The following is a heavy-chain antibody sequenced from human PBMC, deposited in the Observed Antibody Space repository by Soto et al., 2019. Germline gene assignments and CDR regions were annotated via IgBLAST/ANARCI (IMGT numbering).Heavy chain of an antibody. CDR1: GDTFSTYT. J-gene: IGHJ6*02. CDR2: IIPRSATS. V-gene: IGHV1-69*12. D-gene: IGHD2-2*01. CDR3: AREGLVLVPTTVNSDYYYYAMDV. Sequence: QVQLVQSGAEVKKPGSSVKVSCKASGDTFSTYTITWMRQAPGQGLEWMGGIIPRSATSNYAQKFQGRVRITADESTNTAHXXLXRLRSEDTAVYYCAREGLVLVPTTVNSDYYYYAMDVWGQGTTVTVSS.